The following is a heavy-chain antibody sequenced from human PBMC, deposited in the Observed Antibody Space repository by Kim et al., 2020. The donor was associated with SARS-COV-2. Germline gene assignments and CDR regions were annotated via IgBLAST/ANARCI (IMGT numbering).Heavy chain of an antibody. V-gene: IGHV3-9*01. CDR3: AKDLGSGDYYYYGMDV. J-gene: IGHJ6*01. D-gene: IGHD7-27*01. CDR1: GFTFDDYA. CDR2: ISWNSGSI. Sequence: GGSLRLSCAASGFTFDDYAMHWVQQAPGKGLEWVSGISWNSGSIGYADSVKGRFTISRDNAKNSLYLQMNSLRAEDTALYYCAKDLGSGDYYYYGMDVWG.